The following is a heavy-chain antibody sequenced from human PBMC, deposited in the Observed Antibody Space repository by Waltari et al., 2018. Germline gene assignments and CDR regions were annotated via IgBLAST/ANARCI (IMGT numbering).Heavy chain of an antibody. V-gene: IGHV4-39*07. CDR1: DVSISTAFYY. CDR2: VYYDGYT. J-gene: IGHJ4*02. Sequence: HLQLQESGPELVKPSETLSLTCPVSDVSISTAFYYWGWIRQPPGKGLAWIGSVYYDGYTYYNASLKSRLTISLDTSKNQFSLKLTSVTAADTAVYYCARGAGHYKPFDSWGQGTLVTVSS. D-gene: IGHD4-4*01. CDR3: ARGAGHYKPFDS.